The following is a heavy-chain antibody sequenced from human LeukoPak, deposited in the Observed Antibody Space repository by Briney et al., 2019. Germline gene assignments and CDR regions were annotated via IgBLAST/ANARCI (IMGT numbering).Heavy chain of an antibody. Sequence: MPSETLSLTCTVSGGSISSYYWSWIRQRPGKGLEWIGYIYYSGSTNYNPSLKSRVTISVDTSKNQFSLKLSSVTAADTAVYYCARGPKIVGAAFDIWGQGTMVTVSS. CDR3: ARGPKIVGAAFDI. V-gene: IGHV4-59*01. CDR2: IYYSGST. D-gene: IGHD1-26*01. CDR1: GGSISSYY. J-gene: IGHJ3*02.